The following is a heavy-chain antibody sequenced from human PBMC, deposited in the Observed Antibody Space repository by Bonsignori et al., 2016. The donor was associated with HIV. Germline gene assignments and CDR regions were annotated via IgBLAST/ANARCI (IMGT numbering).Heavy chain of an antibody. CDR1: GDTISNAAHY. D-gene: IGHD3-22*01. J-gene: IGHJ1*01. CDR3: TRADSSGGSWYCQN. CDR2: IYYTGSA. Sequence: LQLQESGPGLVKPSETLSLTCTVSGDTISNAAHYWAWIRQSPGMGLEWIGTIYYTGSAFYNPSLRSRVSMSVDTSKNQFSLNLHSVTEADTAVYYCTRADSSGGSWYCQNWGQGTLGTVSS. V-gene: IGHV4-39*07.